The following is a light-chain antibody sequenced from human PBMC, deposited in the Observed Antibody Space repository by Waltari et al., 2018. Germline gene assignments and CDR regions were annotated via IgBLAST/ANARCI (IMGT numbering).Light chain of an antibody. J-gene: IGLJ1*01. Sequence: QSALTQPASVSGSPGQSIAISCTGTSSDVGVYASVSWYQQHPGKAPKLVIYEVTNLPAGGLRRLSGSKSGNTASLTISGLQAEDEADYYCCAYTSSSVSSVFGSG. V-gene: IGLV2-14*01. CDR3: CAYTSSSVSSV. CDR2: EVT. CDR1: SSDVGVYAS.